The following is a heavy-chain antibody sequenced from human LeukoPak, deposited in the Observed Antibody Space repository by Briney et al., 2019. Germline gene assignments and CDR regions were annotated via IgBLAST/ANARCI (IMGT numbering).Heavy chain of an antibody. Sequence: ASVKVSCKASGYTFTSYYMHWVRQAPGQGLEWMGIINPSGGSTSYAQKFQGRVTMTRDTSTSTVYMELSSLRSEDTAVYYCARDMSDIVVVPAAALVPDYWGQGTLVTVSS. CDR2: INPSGGST. CDR1: GYTFTSYY. V-gene: IGHV1-46*01. CDR3: ARDMSDIVVVPAAALVPDY. J-gene: IGHJ4*02. D-gene: IGHD2-2*01.